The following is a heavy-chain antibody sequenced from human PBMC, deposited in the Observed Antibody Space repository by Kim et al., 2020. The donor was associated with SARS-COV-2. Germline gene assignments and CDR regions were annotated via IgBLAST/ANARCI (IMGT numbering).Heavy chain of an antibody. J-gene: IGHJ4*02. D-gene: IGHD3-22*01. CDR2: IIPIFGTA. V-gene: IGHV1-69*13. Sequence: SVKVSCKASGGTFSSYAISWVRQAPGQGLEWMGGIIPIFGTANYAQKFQGRVTITADESTSTAYMELSSLRSEDTAVYYCALPSHYYDSSGYFILPGWWGQGTLVTVSS. CDR3: ALPSHYYDSSGYFILPGW. CDR1: GGTFSSYA.